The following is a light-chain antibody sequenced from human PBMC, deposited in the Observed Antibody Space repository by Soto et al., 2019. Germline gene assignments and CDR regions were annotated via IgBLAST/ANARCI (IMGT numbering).Light chain of an antibody. CDR3: QQYGNSPIT. CDR1: QSVSSSY. Sequence: EIGMTQSPATLSVSPGERATLSCRASQSVSSSYLAWYQQKPGQAPRLLIYGTSSRATGIPDRFSGSGSGTDFTLTISRLEPEDFAVYYCQQYGNSPITFGQGTRLEIK. J-gene: IGKJ5*01. V-gene: IGKV3-20*01. CDR2: GTS.